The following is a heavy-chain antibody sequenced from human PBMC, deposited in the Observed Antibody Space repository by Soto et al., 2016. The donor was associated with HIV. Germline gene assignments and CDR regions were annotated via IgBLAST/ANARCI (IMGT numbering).Heavy chain of an antibody. CDR1: GGSLSGYY. CDR3: ARHRYTNGDLDY. V-gene: IGHV4-34*01. Sequence: QVQLQQWGAGLLKPSETLSLTCAVYGGSLSGYYWSFIRQSPGKGLEWIGEVNHSGSTNYNPSLKSRVTTSVDTSKKQFSLRLNSVTAADTAIYYCARHRYTNGDLDYWGQGTLVTVSS. CDR2: VNHSGST. J-gene: IGHJ4*02. D-gene: IGHD3-16*02.